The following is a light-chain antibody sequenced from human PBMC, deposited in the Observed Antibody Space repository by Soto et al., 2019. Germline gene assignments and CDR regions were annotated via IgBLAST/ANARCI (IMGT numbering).Light chain of an antibody. CDR1: SSNIGSNY. Sequence: QSVLTQLTSTSGTPGQRVTISCSGSSSNIGSNYVSWHQQFPGTAPKLLIHRNNQRPSGVPDRFSGSKSGTSASLAISGLRSEDEADYYCAVWDDSLSGRVFGGGTQLTVL. J-gene: IGLJ3*02. V-gene: IGLV1-47*01. CDR2: RNN. CDR3: AVWDDSLSGRV.